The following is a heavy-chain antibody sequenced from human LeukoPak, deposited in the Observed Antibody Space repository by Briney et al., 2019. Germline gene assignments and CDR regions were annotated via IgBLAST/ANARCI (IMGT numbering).Heavy chain of an antibody. CDR3: ARVLRYFDLPLD. J-gene: IGHJ4*02. Sequence: GRSLRLSCAASGFTISSYAMHWVRQAPGKGLEWVAVISYDGSNKYYADSVKGRFTISRDNSKNTLYLQMNSLRAEDTAVYYCARVLRYFDLPLDWGQGTLVTVSS. CDR2: ISYDGSNK. V-gene: IGHV3-30*04. CDR1: GFTISSYA. D-gene: IGHD3-9*01.